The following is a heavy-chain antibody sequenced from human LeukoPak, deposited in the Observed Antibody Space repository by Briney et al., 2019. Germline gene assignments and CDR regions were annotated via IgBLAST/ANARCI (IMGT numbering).Heavy chain of an antibody. CDR2: ISGSGGST. CDR1: GFTFSSYA. Sequence: PGGSLRLSCAASGFTFSSYAMSWVRQAPGKGLEWVSAISGSGGSTYYADSVKGRFTISRDNSKNTLYLQMNSLRAEDTAVYYCAKSSRGYSLYSDIDYWGQGTLVTVSS. J-gene: IGHJ4*02. D-gene: IGHD5-18*01. V-gene: IGHV3-23*01. CDR3: AKSSRGYSLYSDIDY.